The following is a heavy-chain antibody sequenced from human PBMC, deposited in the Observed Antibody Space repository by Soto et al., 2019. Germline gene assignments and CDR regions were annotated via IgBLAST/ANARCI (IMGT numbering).Heavy chain of an antibody. Sequence: LSLTCTVSGGSISSGGYYWSWIRQHPGKGLEWIGYIYYSGSTYYSPSLKSRVTISVDTSKNQFSLKLSSVTAADTAVYYCARDQLLSHWFDPWGQGTLVTVSS. CDR1: GGSISSGGYY. CDR3: ARDQLLSHWFDP. CDR2: IYYSGST. J-gene: IGHJ5*02. V-gene: IGHV4-31*03. D-gene: IGHD2-2*01.